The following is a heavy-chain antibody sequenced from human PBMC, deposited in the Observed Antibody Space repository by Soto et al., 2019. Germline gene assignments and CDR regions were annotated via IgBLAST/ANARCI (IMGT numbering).Heavy chain of an antibody. J-gene: IGHJ3*01. CDR3: ASPSELFHDVLDF. D-gene: IGHD1-7*01. CDR1: GGTFSSYT. Sequence: SVKVSCKASGGTFSSYTISWVRQAPGQGLEWMGRIIPILGIANYAQKFQGRVTITADKSTSTAYMELSSLRSEDTAVYSCASPSELFHDVLDFGGKGKRVTVPS. V-gene: IGHV1-69*02. CDR2: IIPILGIA.